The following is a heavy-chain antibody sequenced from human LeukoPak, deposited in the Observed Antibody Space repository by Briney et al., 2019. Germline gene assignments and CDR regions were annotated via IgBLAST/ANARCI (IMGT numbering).Heavy chain of an antibody. V-gene: IGHV4-39*01. CDR1: GGSISSSDYY. CDR3: ARALGYCSGGSCTRGYNWFDP. CDR2: ICYGGST. D-gene: IGHD2-15*01. J-gene: IGHJ5*02. Sequence: PSETLSLTCTVSGGSISSSDYYWGWIRQPLGKGLEWIGSICYGGSTYYNPSLKSRVTISVDTSMNQFSLKLSFVTTADTAVYYCARALGYCSGGSCTRGYNWFDPWGQGTLVTVPS.